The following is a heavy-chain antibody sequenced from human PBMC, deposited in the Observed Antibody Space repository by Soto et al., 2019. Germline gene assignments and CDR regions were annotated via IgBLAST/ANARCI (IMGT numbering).Heavy chain of an antibody. CDR2: IYYSGST. Sequence: PETLRLTCTVSGGSISSSSYYWGWIRQPPGKGLEWIGSIYYSGSTYYNPSLKSRVTISVDTSKNQFSLKLSSVTAADTAVYYCARHGQWLVRNAFDIWGQGTMVT. V-gene: IGHV4-39*01. CDR1: GGSISSSSYY. CDR3: ARHGQWLVRNAFDI. J-gene: IGHJ3*02. D-gene: IGHD6-19*01.